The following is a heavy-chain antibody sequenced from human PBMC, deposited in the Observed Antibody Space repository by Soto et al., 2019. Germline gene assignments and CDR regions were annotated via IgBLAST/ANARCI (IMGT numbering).Heavy chain of an antibody. CDR3: ARAWDF. D-gene: IGHD1-26*01. Sequence: NPSETLSLTCTVSGVSVSRDYQWIWIRQPPGKGLEWIGHISYSGSPYYHPSLRSRLSISVDTSKNQFSLKVKSVTAADTAVYYCARAWDFWGKGTLVTVSS. CDR1: GVSVSRDYQ. J-gene: IGHJ1*01. CDR2: ISYSGSP. V-gene: IGHV4-30-4*01.